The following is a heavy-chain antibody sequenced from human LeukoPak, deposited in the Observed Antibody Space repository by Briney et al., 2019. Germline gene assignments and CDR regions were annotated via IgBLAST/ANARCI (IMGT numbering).Heavy chain of an antibody. CDR2: ISSNGGST. V-gene: IGHV3-64D*06. D-gene: IGHD6-13*01. CDR3: VKPIAAAGTNY. J-gene: IGHJ4*02. Sequence: GGSLRLSCSASGFTFSSYAMHWVRQAPGKGLEYVSAISSNGGSTYYADSVKGRFTISRDSSKNTLYLQMSSLRAEDTAVYYCVKPIAAAGTNYWGQGTLVTVSS. CDR1: GFTFSSYA.